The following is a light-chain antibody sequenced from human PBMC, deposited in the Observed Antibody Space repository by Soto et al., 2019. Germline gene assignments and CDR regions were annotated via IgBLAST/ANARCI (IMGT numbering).Light chain of an antibody. J-gene: IGLJ2*01. CDR3: SARDDSLSGVV. CDR2: RSD. V-gene: IGLV1-47*01. Sequence: QSVLTQPPSTSGTPGQRVTISFSGSSSNIGSNHVYWYQQFPGMAPKLLMYRSDQRPTGVPDRFSGSKSVTSASLAISGLRSDDEADYYCSARDDSLSGVVFGGGTKLTVL. CDR1: SSNIGSNH.